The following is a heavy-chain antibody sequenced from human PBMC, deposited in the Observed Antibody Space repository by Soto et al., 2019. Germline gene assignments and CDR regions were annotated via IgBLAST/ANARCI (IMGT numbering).Heavy chain of an antibody. Sequence: GGSLRLSCAASGFTFSSYSMNWVRQAPGKGLEWVSYISSSSSTIYYADSVKGRFTISRDNAKNSLYLQMNSLRDEDTAVYYCASYYCSGGSCYPKGYYYYGMDVWGQGTTVTVSS. D-gene: IGHD2-15*01. CDR1: GFTFSSYS. J-gene: IGHJ6*02. V-gene: IGHV3-48*02. CDR3: ASYYCSGGSCYPKGYYYYGMDV. CDR2: ISSSSSTI.